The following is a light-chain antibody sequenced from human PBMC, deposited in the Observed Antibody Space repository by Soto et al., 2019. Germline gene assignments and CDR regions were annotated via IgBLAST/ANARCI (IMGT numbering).Light chain of an antibody. V-gene: IGLV1-40*01. J-gene: IGLJ1*01. Sequence: QSVLTHPPSGSGAPGQRGTISCTGSSSNIGAGYYVHWYQQRPGTAPKLLIFGNINRPSGVPYRFSCSKSGTSASLAITGLQAEDEGDSYCQSYDSTLSARYVFGTGTKVTVL. CDR2: GNI. CDR3: QSYDSTLSARYV. CDR1: SSNIGAGYY.